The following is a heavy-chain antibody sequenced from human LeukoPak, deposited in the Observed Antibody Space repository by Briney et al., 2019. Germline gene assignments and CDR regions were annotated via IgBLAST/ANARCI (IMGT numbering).Heavy chain of an antibody. CDR1: GYTFTSYG. CDR3: ARDKGRGYYDFWSGYPDAFDI. J-gene: IGHJ3*02. Sequence: GASVRVSCKASGYTFTSYGISWVRQAPGQGLEWMGWISAYNGNTNYAQKLQGRVTMTTDTSTSTAYMELRSLRSDDTAVYYCARDKGRGYYDFWSGYPDAFDIWGQGTMVTVSS. CDR2: ISAYNGNT. V-gene: IGHV1-18*01. D-gene: IGHD3-3*01.